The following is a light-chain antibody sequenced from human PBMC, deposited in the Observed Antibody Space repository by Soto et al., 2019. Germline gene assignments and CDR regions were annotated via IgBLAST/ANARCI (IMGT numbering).Light chain of an antibody. J-gene: IGLJ1*01. CDR2: EVI. CDR1: SSDVGGYNY. Sequence: QSVLTQPPSASGSPGQSVTISCTGTSSDVGGYNYVSWYQQHPGKAPKLLIYEVIKRPSGVPDRLSASRSGNTASLTVSGLQAEDEADYYCSSYAGSNTPYVFGTGTKVTVL. CDR3: SSYAGSNTPYV. V-gene: IGLV2-8*01.